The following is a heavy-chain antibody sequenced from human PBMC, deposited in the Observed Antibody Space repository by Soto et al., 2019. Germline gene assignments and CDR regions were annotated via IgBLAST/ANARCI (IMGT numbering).Heavy chain of an antibody. J-gene: IGHJ5*02. Sequence: GGSLRLSCAASGFTVSNTYMTWVRQPPGKGLECVSVIYTAGGTNYADSVKGRFIISRDNSENTLYLQMNSLRAEDTAVYYCARASPVAKGGFDPWGQGTLVTVSS. V-gene: IGHV3-53*01. CDR2: IYTAGGT. D-gene: IGHD2-2*01. CDR1: GFTVSNTY. CDR3: ARASPVAKGGFDP.